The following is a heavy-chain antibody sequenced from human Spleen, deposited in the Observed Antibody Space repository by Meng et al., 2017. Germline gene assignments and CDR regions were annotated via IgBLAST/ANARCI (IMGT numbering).Heavy chain of an antibody. CDR3: ARGPTTMAHDFDY. D-gene: IGHD4-11*01. CDR2: INHSGST. J-gene: IGHJ4*02. V-gene: IGHV4-34*01. Sequence: GSLRLSCAVYGGSFSDYSWSWIRQPPGKGLEWIGEINHSGSTNYNPSLESRATISVDTSQNNLSLKLSSVTAADSAVYYCARGPTTMAHDFDYWGQGTLVTVSS. CDR1: GGSFSDYS.